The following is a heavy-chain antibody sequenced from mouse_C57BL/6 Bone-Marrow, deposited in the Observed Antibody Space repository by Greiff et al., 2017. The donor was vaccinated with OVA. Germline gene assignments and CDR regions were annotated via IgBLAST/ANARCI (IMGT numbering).Heavy chain of an antibody. V-gene: IGHV1-64*01. CDR3: ATIYYGNYVEFAY. CDR1: GYTFTSYW. Sequence: QVQLQQPGAELVKPGASVKLSCKASGYTFTSYWMHWVKQRPGQGLEWIGMIHPNSGSTNYNEKFKSKATLTVDKSSSTAYMQLSSLTSEDSAVYYCATIYYGNYVEFAYWGQGTLVTVSA. D-gene: IGHD2-1*01. J-gene: IGHJ3*01. CDR2: IHPNSGST.